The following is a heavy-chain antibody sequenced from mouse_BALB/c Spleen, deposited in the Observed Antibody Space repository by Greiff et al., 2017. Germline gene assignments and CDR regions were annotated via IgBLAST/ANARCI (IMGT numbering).Heavy chain of an antibody. CDR2: IYPGDGST. CDR3: ARSFTTGGAMDY. D-gene: IGHD1-1*01. J-gene: IGHJ4*01. V-gene: IGHV1S56*01. CDR1: GFNIKDTY. Sequence: QVQLQQSGAELVKPGASVKLSCTASGFNIKDTYMHWVKQRPGQGLEWIGWIYPGDGSTKYNEKFKGKATLTADKSSSTAYMQLSSLTSENSAVYFCARSFTTGGAMDYWGQGTSVTVSS.